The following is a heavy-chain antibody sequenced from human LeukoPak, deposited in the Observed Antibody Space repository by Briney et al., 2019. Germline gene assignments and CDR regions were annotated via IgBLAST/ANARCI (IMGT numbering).Heavy chain of an antibody. CDR1: GYTFTDYY. Sequence: ASVKVSGKASGYTFTDYYMHWVRQAPGQGFEWMGWINPNDGDTNYAQKFQGRVTMTRDTSISTALMEVSRLRSDDTAVYYCARANFLYCSSTTCLFDYWGQGTLVTVSS. CDR3: ARANFLYCSSTTCLFDY. V-gene: IGHV1-2*02. J-gene: IGHJ4*02. D-gene: IGHD2-2*01. CDR2: INPNDGDT.